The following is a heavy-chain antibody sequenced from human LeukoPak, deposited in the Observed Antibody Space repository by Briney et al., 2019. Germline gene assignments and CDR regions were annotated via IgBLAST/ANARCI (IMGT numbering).Heavy chain of an antibody. D-gene: IGHD3-10*01. V-gene: IGHV3-43*01. CDR2: ISWDGGST. CDR3: AKGIGAGRWDAFDI. Sequence: GGSLRLSCAASGSTFDDYTMHWVRQAPGKGLEWVSLISWDGGSTYYADSVKGRFTISRDNSKNSLYLQMNSLRTEDTALYYCAKGIGAGRWDAFDIWGQGTMVTVSS. J-gene: IGHJ3*02. CDR1: GSTFDDYT.